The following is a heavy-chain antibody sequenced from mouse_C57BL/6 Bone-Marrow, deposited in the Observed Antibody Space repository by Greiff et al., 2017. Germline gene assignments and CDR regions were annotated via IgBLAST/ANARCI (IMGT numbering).Heavy chain of an antibody. CDR2: IWSGGST. V-gene: IGHV2-2*01. CDR1: GFSLTSYG. Sequence: QVQLKESGPGLVQPSQSLSITCTVSGFSLTSYGVHWVRQSPGKGLEWLGVIWSGGSTDYNADFISRLSISKDNSKSQVFFKMNSLQADDTAIYYCARNGGVTTVVAHFDVWGTGTTVTVSS. J-gene: IGHJ1*03. D-gene: IGHD1-1*01. CDR3: ARNGGVTTVVAHFDV.